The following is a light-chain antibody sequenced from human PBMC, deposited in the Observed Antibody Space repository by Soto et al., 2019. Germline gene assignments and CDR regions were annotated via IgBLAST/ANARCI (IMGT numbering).Light chain of an antibody. J-gene: IGLJ1*01. CDR1: SSNVGDNL. CDR2: RNN. V-gene: IGLV1-44*01. Sequence: QSALTQPPSASGTPGQRVTISCSGSSSNVGDNLVYWYQQVPGTAPKLLIYRNNQRPSGVPDRFSGSKSGASASLAISGLQAEDEADYYCQSYDNSLTDYYVFGTGTKVTVL. CDR3: QSYDNSLTDYYV.